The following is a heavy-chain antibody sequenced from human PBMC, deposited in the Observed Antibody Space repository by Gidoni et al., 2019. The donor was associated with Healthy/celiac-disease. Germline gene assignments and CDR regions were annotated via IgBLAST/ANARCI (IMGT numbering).Heavy chain of an antibody. CDR3: ARGELGVVVPAALNYFDY. Sequence: QVQLVQSGAEVKKPGASVKVSCKASGYTFTSYYMHWVRQAPGQGLEWMGIINPSGGSTSYAQKFQGRVTMTRDTSTSTVYMELSSLRSEDTAVYYCARGELGVVVPAALNYFDYWGQGTLVTVSS. CDR1: GYTFTSYY. CDR2: INPSGGST. V-gene: IGHV1-46*01. D-gene: IGHD2-2*01. J-gene: IGHJ4*02.